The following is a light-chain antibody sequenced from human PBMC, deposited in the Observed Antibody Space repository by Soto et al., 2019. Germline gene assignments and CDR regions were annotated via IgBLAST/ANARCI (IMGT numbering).Light chain of an antibody. Sequence: EFVLTQSPGTLSLSPGERATLSCRASQTVRNNYLAWYQQKPGQAPRLLIYDASSRATGIPDRFSGGGSGTDFTLTISRLEPEDFAVYYCQQYGSSPSTFGQGTKLEIK. V-gene: IGKV3-20*01. CDR2: DAS. CDR1: QTVRNNY. CDR3: QQYGSSPST. J-gene: IGKJ2*01.